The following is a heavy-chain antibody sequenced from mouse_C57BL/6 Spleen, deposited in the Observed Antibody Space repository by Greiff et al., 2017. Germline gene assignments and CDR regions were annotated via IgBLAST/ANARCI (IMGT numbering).Heavy chain of an antibody. Sequence: QVQLQQPGAELVKPGASVKLSCKASGYTFTSYWMHWVKQRPGQGLEWIGMIHPNSGSTKDNEKFKSKATLTVDKYSSTAYMQLSSLTSEDSAVYYCALTTVVANWYFYVWGTGTTVTVSS. CDR2: IHPNSGST. J-gene: IGHJ1*03. V-gene: IGHV1-64*01. CDR1: GYTFTSYW. D-gene: IGHD1-1*01. CDR3: ALTTVVANWYFYV.